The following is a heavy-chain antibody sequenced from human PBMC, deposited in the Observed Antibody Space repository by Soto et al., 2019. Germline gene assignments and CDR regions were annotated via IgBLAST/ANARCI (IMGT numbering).Heavy chain of an antibody. D-gene: IGHD6-13*01. V-gene: IGHV3-73*01. J-gene: IGHJ5*02. CDR2: IRGKANSYAT. CDR1: GFTFSGSA. Sequence: GGSLRLSCAASGFTFSGSAMHWVRQASGKGLEWVGRIRGKANSYATAYAASVKGRFTISRDDSKNTAYLQMNSLKTEDTAVYYCTSRNERGAAAGMGPSFGFDPWGQGTLVTVSS. CDR3: TSRNERGAAAGMGPSFGFDP.